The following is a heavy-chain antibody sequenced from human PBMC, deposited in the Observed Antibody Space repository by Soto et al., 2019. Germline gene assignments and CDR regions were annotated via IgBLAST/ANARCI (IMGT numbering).Heavy chain of an antibody. D-gene: IGHD3-16*01. V-gene: IGHV3-53*01. J-gene: IGHJ6*02. CDR2: IDTGGDT. CDR3: ARGGSPYYYYGIDV. CDR1: GFSISNNY. Sequence: GGSLRLSCAASGFSISNNYMTWVRQAPGKGLEWVSLIDTGGDTYYADSVKGRFTLSRDSSKNTLYLQMNSLRVEDTAVYSCARGGSPYYYYGIDVWGQGPRVTVS.